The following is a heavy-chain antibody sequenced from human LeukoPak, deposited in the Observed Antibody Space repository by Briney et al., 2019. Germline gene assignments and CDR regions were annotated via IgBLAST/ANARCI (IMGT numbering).Heavy chain of an antibody. V-gene: IGHV3-21*01. D-gene: IGHD5-24*01. CDR1: GFTFSSYS. CDR3: ARGGGRWLPFDY. CDR2: ISSSSSYI. J-gene: IGHJ4*02. Sequence: PGGSLRLSCAASGFTFSSYSMNWVRQAPGKGLEWVSSISSSSSYIYYADSVKGRFTISRDNAKNSLYLQMNSLRAEDTAVYYCARGGGRWLPFDYWGQGTLVTVSS.